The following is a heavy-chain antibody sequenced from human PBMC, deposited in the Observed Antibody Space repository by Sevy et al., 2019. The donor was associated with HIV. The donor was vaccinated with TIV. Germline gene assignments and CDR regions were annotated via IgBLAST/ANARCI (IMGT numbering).Heavy chain of an antibody. Sequence: GVSLRLSCAASGFTFSSYWMTWVRQAPGKGLEWVANIKQDMSEKYYADSVKGRFTISRDNARNSLYLQMESLVAEDTAVYYCARAQQVTMLVVIGGLYFDFWGQGTLVTVSS. CDR3: ARAQQVTMLVVIGGLYFDF. J-gene: IGHJ4*02. D-gene: IGHD3-22*01. V-gene: IGHV3-7*01. CDR1: GFTFSSYW. CDR2: IKQDMSEK.